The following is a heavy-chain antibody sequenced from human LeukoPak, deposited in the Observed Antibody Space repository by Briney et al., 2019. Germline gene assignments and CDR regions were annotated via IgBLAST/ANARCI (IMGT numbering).Heavy chain of an antibody. D-gene: IGHD2-15*01. CDR2: IKQDGSEK. CDR1: GFTFSSHW. J-gene: IGHJ3*02. V-gene: IGHV3-7*05. Sequence: GGSLRLSCAASGFTFSSHWMNWVRQAPGKGLEWAANIKQDGSEKYCVDSVKGRFTISRDNAKKSLYLQMNSLRAEDTAVYYCAGSRVPGAVDIWGQGTMVTVSS. CDR3: AGSRVPGAVDI.